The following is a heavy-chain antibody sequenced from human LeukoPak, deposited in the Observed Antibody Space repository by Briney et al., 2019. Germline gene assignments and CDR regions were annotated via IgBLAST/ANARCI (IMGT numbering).Heavy chain of an antibody. J-gene: IGHJ4*02. CDR3: ARGCEPYYDSSGYQYYFDY. V-gene: IGHV4-59*11. CDR2: IYYSGST. D-gene: IGHD3-22*01. Sequence: SETLSLTCTVSGGSISSHYWSWIRQPPGKGLEWIGYIYYSGSTYYNPSLKSRVTISVDTSKNQFSLKLSSVTAADTAVYYCARGCEPYYDSSGYQYYFDYWGQGTLVTVSS. CDR1: GGSISSHY.